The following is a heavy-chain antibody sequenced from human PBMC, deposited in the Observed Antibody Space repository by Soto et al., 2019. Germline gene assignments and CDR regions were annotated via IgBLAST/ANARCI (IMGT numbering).Heavy chain of an antibody. J-gene: IGHJ6*01. V-gene: IGHV1-69*01. CDR1: GGTFSSYA. D-gene: IGHD3-10*02. CDR3: ARGGITMFRVPPSSDYYGMAG. CDR2: IIPIFGTA. Sequence: QVQMVQSGADVKKPGCSVKVSCKASGGTFSSYAISWLRQAPGQGLEWRGGIIPIFGTANYAQKFQGRVTITADESTSTAYMDLSSLGSEETDVYYCARGGITMFRVPPSSDYYGMAGWVQGTTVTV.